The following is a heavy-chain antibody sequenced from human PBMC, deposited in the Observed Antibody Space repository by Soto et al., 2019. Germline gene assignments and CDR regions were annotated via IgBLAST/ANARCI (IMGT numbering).Heavy chain of an antibody. J-gene: IGHJ5*01. CDR1: GYTFTHFY. V-gene: IGHV1-18*01. CDR2: ISPHNFNT. D-gene: IGHD3-9*01. CDR3: ATHAGGYDILTAYYKAHRLGNW. Sequence: ASVKVSCKASGYTFTHFYITWVRQAPGQGLEWMGAISPHNFNTNYAQKFRGRVTLTTEKSTNTAYMDLRSLTSDDTAVYYCATHAGGYDILTAYYKAHRLGNW.